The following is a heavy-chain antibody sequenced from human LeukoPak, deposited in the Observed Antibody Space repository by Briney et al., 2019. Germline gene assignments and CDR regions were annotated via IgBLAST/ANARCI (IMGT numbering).Heavy chain of an antibody. Sequence: GGSLRLSCVASGFTFSSYGMHWVRQAPGKGLEWVAFIQYDGGNKFYADSVKGRFTISRDSSKNTLYLQMNSLRVENTAVYYCAAGFILDYWGQGTLVTVSS. CDR2: IQYDGGNK. CDR1: GFTFSSYG. D-gene: IGHD3-10*01. V-gene: IGHV3-30*02. CDR3: AAGFILDY. J-gene: IGHJ4*02.